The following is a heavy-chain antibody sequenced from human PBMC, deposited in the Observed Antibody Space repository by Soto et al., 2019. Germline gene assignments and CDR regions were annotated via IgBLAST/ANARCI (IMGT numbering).Heavy chain of an antibody. V-gene: IGHV3-30-3*01. CDR2: ISYDGSNK. Sequence: QVQLVESGGGVVQPGRSLRLSCAASGFTFSSYAMHWXXXXXXXXXXWVAVISYDGSNKYYADSVKGRFTISRDNSKXXXXXXXXXXXXXXXXXXXXXXXXXXXXXXPPYYYYGMDVWGQGTTVTVSS. CDR3: XXXXXXXXXXPPYYYYGMDV. CDR1: GFTFSSYA. J-gene: IGHJ6*02.